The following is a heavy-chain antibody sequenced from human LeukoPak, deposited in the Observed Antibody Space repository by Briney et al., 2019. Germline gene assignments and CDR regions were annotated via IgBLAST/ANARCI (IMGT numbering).Heavy chain of an antibody. CDR3: AKDGGNILSGSYDY. CDR2: ISSSSSYI. Sequence: PGGSLRLSCAASGFTFSSYSMNWVRQAPGKGLEWVSSISSSSSYIYYADSVKGRFTISRDNAKNSLYLQMNSLRAEDTAVYYCAKDGGNILSGSYDYWGQGTLVTVSS. J-gene: IGHJ4*02. V-gene: IGHV3-21*01. D-gene: IGHD3-9*01. CDR1: GFTFSSYS.